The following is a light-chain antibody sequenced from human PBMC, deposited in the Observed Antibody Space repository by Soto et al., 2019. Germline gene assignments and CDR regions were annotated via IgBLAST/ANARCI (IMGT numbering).Light chain of an antibody. CDR3: QQSYSLPFT. J-gene: IGKJ2*01. V-gene: IGKV1-39*01. CDR1: QTIHTF. Sequence: DIRMTQSPSSLSASVGDRVTITCRASQTIHTFLNWYQQKPGKAPNLLIYGASTLQSGVPSRFSGSGSGTDLSLYISDLQPDEFATYYCQQSYSLPFTLGQGTRLEI. CDR2: GAS.